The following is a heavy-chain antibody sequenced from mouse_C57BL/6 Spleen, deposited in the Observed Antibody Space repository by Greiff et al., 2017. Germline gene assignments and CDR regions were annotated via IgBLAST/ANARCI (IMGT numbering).Heavy chain of an antibody. CDR3: ARNDGYYPYYFDY. V-gene: IGHV1-64*01. J-gene: IGHJ2*01. Sequence: QVQLQQPGAELVKPGASVKLSCKASGYTFTSYWMHWVKQRPGQGLEWIGMIHPNSGSTKYNEKFKSKATLTVDKSSSTAYMQLSSLTSEDSAVYYCARNDGYYPYYFDYWGQGTTLTVSS. CDR1: GYTFTSYW. CDR2: IHPNSGST. D-gene: IGHD2-3*01.